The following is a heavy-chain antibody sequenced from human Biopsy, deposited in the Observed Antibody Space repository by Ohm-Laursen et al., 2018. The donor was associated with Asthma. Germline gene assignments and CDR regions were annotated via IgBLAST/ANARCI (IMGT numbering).Heavy chain of an antibody. J-gene: IGHJ5*02. CDR2: IFWDDYN. V-gene: IGHV2-5*02. CDR3: ALSQDSGFDDHSPSWFDP. Sequence: TQTLTLTCSFSGFSLRTPGVGVGWIRQSPGKALEWLALIFWDDYNLFRPSLKRRLTITKDPSKNQVVLTMTKMGPVDSGTYYCALSQDSGFDDHSPSWFDPWGQGTLVTVSS. CDR1: GFSLRTPGVG. D-gene: IGHD3-9*01.